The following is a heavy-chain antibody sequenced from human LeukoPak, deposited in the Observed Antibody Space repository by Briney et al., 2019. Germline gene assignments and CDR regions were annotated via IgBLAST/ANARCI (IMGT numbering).Heavy chain of an antibody. CDR2: ISSSGSTI. D-gene: IGHD5-18*01. Sequence: GGSLRHSCAASGFTFSSYEMNWVRQAPGKGLEWVSYISSSGSTIYYADSVKGRFTISRDNAKNSLYLQMNSLRAEDTAVYYCARGSRRHSFYYFDYWGQGTLVTVSS. J-gene: IGHJ4*02. CDR3: ARGSRRHSFYYFDY. CDR1: GFTFSSYE. V-gene: IGHV3-48*03.